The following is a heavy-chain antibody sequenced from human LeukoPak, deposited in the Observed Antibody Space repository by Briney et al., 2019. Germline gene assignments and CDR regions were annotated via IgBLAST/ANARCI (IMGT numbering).Heavy chain of an antibody. J-gene: IGHJ4*02. Sequence: GGSLRLSCAASGFTFSSYWMTWVRQGPGKGLEWVANIKPDGSLIYYVDSVKGRFTISRDNAKNSLYLQMNSLRGEDTATYYCVKTTRPLGAFDYWGQGTLVIVSS. CDR3: VKTTRPLGAFDY. V-gene: IGHV3-7*03. D-gene: IGHD7-27*01. CDR2: IKPDGSLI. CDR1: GFTFSSYW.